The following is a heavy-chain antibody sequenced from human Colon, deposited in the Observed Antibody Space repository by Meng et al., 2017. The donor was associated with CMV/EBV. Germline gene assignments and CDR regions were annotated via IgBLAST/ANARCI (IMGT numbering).Heavy chain of an antibody. CDR3: AKGRTTIFGVGDSAMDV. D-gene: IGHD3-3*02. Sequence: GESLKISCAGSGFTFRNYAMSWVRQAPGKGLEWVAVIYAGGRKTYYADSVKGRFNISRDDSKNMLYMQMKSLRAQDTAVYYCAKGRTTIFGVGDSAMDVWGQGTTVTVSS. J-gene: IGHJ6*02. V-gene: IGHV3-23*03. CDR1: GFTFRNYA. CDR2: IYAGGRKT.